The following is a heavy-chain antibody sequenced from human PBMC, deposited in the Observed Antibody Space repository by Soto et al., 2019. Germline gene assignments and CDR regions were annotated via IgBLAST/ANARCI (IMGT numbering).Heavy chain of an antibody. V-gene: IGHV4-39*01. CDR3: ARQWGYDAFDI. J-gene: IGHJ3*02. CDR2: FYYSGST. D-gene: IGHD1-26*01. CDR1: GGSIFSSSYY. Sequence: QLQLQESGPGLVKPSETLSLTCTVSGGSIFSSSYYWGWIRQPPGKGLEWIGTFYYSGSTYYNPSLKSRVTISVDTSKNQFSLKLTTGTAADTAVYYCARQWGYDAFDIWGQGTLVTVSS.